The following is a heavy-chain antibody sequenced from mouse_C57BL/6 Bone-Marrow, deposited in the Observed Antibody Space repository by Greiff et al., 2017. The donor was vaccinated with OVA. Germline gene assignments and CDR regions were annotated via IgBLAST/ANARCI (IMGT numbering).Heavy chain of an antibody. V-gene: IGHV10-1*01. D-gene: IGHD2-10*01. CDR3: VRQEAYYYAMDY. J-gene: IGHJ4*01. CDR1: GFSFNTYA. CDR2: IRSKSNNYAT. Sequence: EADGGLVQPKGSLKLSCAASGFSFNTYAMNWVRQAPGKGLEWVARIRSKSNNYATYYADSVKDRFTISRDDSESMLYLQMNNLKTEDTAMYYCVRQEAYYYAMDYWGQGTSVTVSS.